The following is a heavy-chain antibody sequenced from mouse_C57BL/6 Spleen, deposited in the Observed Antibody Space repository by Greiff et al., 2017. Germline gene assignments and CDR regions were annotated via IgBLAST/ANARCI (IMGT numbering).Heavy chain of an antibody. V-gene: IGHV1-50*01. CDR3: ARKGYGSSYVAWFAY. CDR2: IDPSDSYT. CDR1: GYTFTSYW. Sequence: QVHVKQPGAELVKPGASVKLSCKASGYTFTSYWMQWVKQRPGQGLEWIGEIDPSDSYTNYNQKFKGKATLTVDTAASTAYMQLSSLTSEDSAVYYCARKGYGSSYVAWFAYWGQGTLVTVSA. J-gene: IGHJ3*01. D-gene: IGHD1-1*01.